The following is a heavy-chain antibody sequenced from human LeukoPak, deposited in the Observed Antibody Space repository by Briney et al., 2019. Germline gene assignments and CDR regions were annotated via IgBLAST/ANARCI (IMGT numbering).Heavy chain of an antibody. J-gene: IGHJ3*02. CDR1: GGSISSHY. Sequence: SETLSLTCTVSGGSISSHYWSWMRQPPGKGLEGMGYIYYSGSTNYNPSLKRRGTISVDTSKNQFSLKLSSVTPADTAVYYCARKYSSSSWAFDIWGQGTMVTVSS. V-gene: IGHV4-59*11. D-gene: IGHD6-6*01. CDR3: ARKYSSSSWAFDI. CDR2: IYYSGST.